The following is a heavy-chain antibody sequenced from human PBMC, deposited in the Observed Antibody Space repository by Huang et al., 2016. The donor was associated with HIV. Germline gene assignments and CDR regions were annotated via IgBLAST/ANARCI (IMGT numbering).Heavy chain of an antibody. CDR3: ARAALVNNQYFDY. J-gene: IGHJ4*02. CDR1: EGTFSSYS. V-gene: IGHV1-69*13. CDR2: SIPIFGTT. Sequence: VQLIQSGAEVKKTGSSVRVSCRASEGTFSSYSIGWMRQAPGQGLGWMGGSIPIFGTTTYAQKFQGRVSIAADESTSTAYMDLNSLRSEDTAVYYCARAALVNNQYFDYWGQGTLVTVSS. D-gene: IGHD5-18*01.